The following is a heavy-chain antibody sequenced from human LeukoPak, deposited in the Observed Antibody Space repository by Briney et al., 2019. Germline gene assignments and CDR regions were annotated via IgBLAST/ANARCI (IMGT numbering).Heavy chain of an antibody. CDR3: ARGGVAAAAEPFDY. V-gene: IGHV4-34*01. Sequence: SETLSLTCTVSGGSISSYYWSWIRQPPGKGLEWIGEINHSGSTNYKPSLKSRVTISVDTSKNQFSLKLSSVTAADTAVYYCARGGVAAAAEPFDYWGQGTLVTVSS. J-gene: IGHJ4*02. CDR1: GGSISSYY. D-gene: IGHD6-13*01. CDR2: INHSGST.